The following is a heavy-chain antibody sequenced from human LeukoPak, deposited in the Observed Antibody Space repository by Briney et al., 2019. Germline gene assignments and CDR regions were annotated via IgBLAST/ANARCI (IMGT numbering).Heavy chain of an antibody. V-gene: IGHV4-4*07. CDR1: GGAISSYY. Sequence: PSETLSLTCTVSGGAISSYYWSWLRQPAGKGLEWIGRIYTSGSTNYNPSLKSRVTISVDTSKNQFSLKLSSVTAADTAVYYCAREHKWELGAFDIWGQGTMVTVSS. D-gene: IGHD1-26*01. CDR3: AREHKWELGAFDI. CDR2: IYTSGST. J-gene: IGHJ3*02.